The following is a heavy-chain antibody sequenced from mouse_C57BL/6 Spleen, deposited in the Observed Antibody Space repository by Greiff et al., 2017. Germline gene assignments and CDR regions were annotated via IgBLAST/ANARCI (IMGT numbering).Heavy chain of an antibody. CDR3: ARKGDYGSSYVYWYFDV. CDR1: GYAFSSSW. D-gene: IGHD1-1*01. V-gene: IGHV1-82*01. Sequence: QVQLQQSGPELVKPGASVKISCKASGYAFSSSWMNWVKQRPGKGLEWIGRIYPGDGDTNYNGKFKGKATLTADKSSSTAYMQLSSLTSEDSAVYCCARKGDYGSSYVYWYFDVWGTGTTVTVSS. CDR2: IYPGDGDT. J-gene: IGHJ1*03.